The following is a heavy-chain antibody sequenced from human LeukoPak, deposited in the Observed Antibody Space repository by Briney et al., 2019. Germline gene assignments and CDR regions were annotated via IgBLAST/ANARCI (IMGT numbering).Heavy chain of an antibody. Sequence: SETLSLTCTVSGGSISSSGYYWGWIRQPPGKGLEWIGTIYYSRSAYYNPSLKSRVTISVDTSKNQFYLKLSSVTAADTADYYCASGYCTSASCYFSLDYWGQGTLVTVSS. D-gene: IGHD2-2*03. CDR3: ASGYCTSASCYFSLDY. CDR1: GGSISSSGYY. V-gene: IGHV4-39*07. J-gene: IGHJ4*02. CDR2: IYYSRSA.